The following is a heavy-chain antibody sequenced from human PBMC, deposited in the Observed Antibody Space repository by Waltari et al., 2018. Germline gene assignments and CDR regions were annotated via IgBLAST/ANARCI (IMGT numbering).Heavy chain of an antibody. V-gene: IGHV4-59*01. CDR3: ARGSAAAGTKWFDY. CDR1: GGPISRYY. Sequence: QVQLQESGPGLVKPSETLSLTCTVPGGPISRYYRSWIRQPPGKGLEWIGYIYYSGSTNYNPSLKSRVTISVDTSKNQFSLKLSSVTAADTAVYYCARGSAAAGTKWFDYWGQGTLVTVSS. J-gene: IGHJ4*02. CDR2: IYYSGST. D-gene: IGHD6-13*01.